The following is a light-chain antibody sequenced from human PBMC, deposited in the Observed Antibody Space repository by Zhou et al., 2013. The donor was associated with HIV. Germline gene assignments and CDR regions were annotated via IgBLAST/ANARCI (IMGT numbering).Light chain of an antibody. CDR1: QSISSW. J-gene: IGKJ1*01. CDR2: KAS. CDR3: QQYNSYPWT. V-gene: IGKV1-5*03. Sequence: DIQMTQSPSTLSASVGDRVTITCRASQSISSWLAWYQQKPGKAPKLLIYKASSLESGVPSRFSGSGSGTEFTLTISSLQPDDFATYYCQQYNSYPWTFGQGPRWK.